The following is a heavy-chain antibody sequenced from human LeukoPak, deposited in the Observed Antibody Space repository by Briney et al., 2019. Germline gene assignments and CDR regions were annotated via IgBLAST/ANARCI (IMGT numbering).Heavy chain of an antibody. CDR3: ARVYYDYLLYKGGYYWYHFGMDV. CDR2: IIPIFGTA. CDR1: GGTFSSYA. J-gene: IGHJ6*02. V-gene: IGHV1-69*13. D-gene: IGHD3-9*01. Sequence: SVKVSCKASGGTFSSYAISWVRQAPGQGLEWMGGIIPIFGTANYAQKFQGRVTITADESTSTAYMELSSLRSEDTAAYYCARVYYDYLLYKGGYYWYHFGMDVWGQGTTVTVSS.